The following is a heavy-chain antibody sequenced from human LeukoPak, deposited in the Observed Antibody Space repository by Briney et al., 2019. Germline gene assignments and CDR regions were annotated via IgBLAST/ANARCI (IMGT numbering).Heavy chain of an antibody. D-gene: IGHD6-19*01. V-gene: IGHV4-39*01. J-gene: IGHJ4*02. CDR2: IYYSGST. CDR1: GGSISSSSYY. Sequence: PSETLSLTCTVSGGSISSSSYYWGWIRQPPGKGLEWIGSIYYSGSTYYNPSLKSRVTISVDTSKNQFSLKLSSVTAADTAVYYCARVYIAVAVYDYWGQGTLVTVSS. CDR3: ARVYIAVAVYDY.